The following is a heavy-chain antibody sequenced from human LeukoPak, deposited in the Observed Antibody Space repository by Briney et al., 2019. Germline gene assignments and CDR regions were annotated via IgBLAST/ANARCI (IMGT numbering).Heavy chain of an antibody. CDR2: IISKTDGGIT. CDR1: GFGFSYAW. CDR3: TTLRSLDY. J-gene: IGHJ4*02. V-gene: IGHV3-15*01. Sequence: GGSLRLSCAASGFGFSYAWMNWVRQAPGKGLEWVGRIISKTDGGITDYAAPVRGRFTISRDDSKNTLYLEMNNLKPEDTAVYYCTTLRSLDYWDQGTLVTVSS. D-gene: IGHD3-10*01.